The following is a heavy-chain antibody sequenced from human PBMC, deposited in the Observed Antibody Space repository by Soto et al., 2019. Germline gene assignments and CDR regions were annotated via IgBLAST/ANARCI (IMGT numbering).Heavy chain of an antibody. CDR1: GGSISSGGFS. CDR3: ARDSSRRYYDSRGTYYFDY. J-gene: IGHJ4*02. V-gene: IGHV4-30-2*01. CDR2: IYHSGST. Sequence: PSETLSLTCAVSGGSISSGGFSWSWVRQPPGKGLECIGYIYHSGSTNYNPSLKSRVTISVDKSKNQFSLKLSSVTAADTAVYYCARDSSRRYYDSRGTYYFDYWGQGTLVTVSS. D-gene: IGHD3-22*01.